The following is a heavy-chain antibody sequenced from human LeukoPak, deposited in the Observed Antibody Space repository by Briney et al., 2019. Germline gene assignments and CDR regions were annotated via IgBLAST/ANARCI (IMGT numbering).Heavy chain of an antibody. CDR2: INTNTGNP. CDR3: ARAAYCSDSTCYSRG. D-gene: IGHD2-15*01. Sequence: ASVTVSCMASGYTFTNYAMKWVRQAPGQGLEWMGWINTNTGNPSYAQGFTGRFVFSLDTSVSTAYLEISSLKAEDTAVYYCARAAYCSDSTCYSRGWGQGTLVTVSS. CDR1: GYTFTNYA. J-gene: IGHJ4*02. V-gene: IGHV7-4-1*02.